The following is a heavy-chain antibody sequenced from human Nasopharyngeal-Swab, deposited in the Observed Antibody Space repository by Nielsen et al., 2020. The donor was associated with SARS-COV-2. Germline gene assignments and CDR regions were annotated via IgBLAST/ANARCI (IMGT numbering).Heavy chain of an antibody. CDR2: IWYDGTNK. D-gene: IGHD3-22*01. V-gene: IGHV3-33*01. J-gene: IGHJ4*02. CDR3: HLSSGYDGYINY. Sequence: GESLKISCKASGFSVTSHGMNWVRQDPGKGLEWVAVIWYDGTNKFYADSVKGRFTISRDNSKNTLYLQMNSLRAEDTAMYYCHLSSGYDGYINYWGQGTLVTVSS. CDR1: GFSVTSHG.